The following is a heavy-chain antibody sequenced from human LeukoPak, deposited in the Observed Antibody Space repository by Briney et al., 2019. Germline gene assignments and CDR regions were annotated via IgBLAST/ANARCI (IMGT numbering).Heavy chain of an antibody. CDR1: GFTFSDYY. CDR3: AKAPAAYCTGVTCYSFDY. V-gene: IGHV3-23*01. D-gene: IGHD2-8*02. CDR2: ITGNGYHT. Sequence: GGSLRLSCAASGFTFSDYYMSWVRQAPGKRLEWISGITGNGYHTYFADSVKGRFTISRDNSKNTLSLQMNSLRAEDTAVYYCAKAPAAYCTGVTCYSFDYWGLGTLVTVSS. J-gene: IGHJ4*02.